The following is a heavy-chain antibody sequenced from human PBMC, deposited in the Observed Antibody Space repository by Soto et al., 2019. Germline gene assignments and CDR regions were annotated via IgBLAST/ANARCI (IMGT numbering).Heavy chain of an antibody. CDR2: INAGNGNT. D-gene: IGHD3-3*01. J-gene: IGHJ4*02. Sequence: ASVKVSCKASGYTFTSYAMRWVRQAPGQRLEWMGWINAGNGNTKYSQKFQGRVTITRDTSASTAYMELSSLRSEDTAVYYCAREARSYDFWSGYPAPYYFDYWGQGTLVTVSS. V-gene: IGHV1-3*01. CDR1: GYTFTSYA. CDR3: AREARSYDFWSGYPAPYYFDY.